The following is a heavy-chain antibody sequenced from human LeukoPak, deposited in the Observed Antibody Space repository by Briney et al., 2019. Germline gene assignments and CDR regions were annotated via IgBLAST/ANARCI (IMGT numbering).Heavy chain of an antibody. Sequence: ASVKISCKASGYTFTSYYMHWVRHAPGQGLEWRGIINPSGGSTRYAQKFQGRVTMPRDTSTSTVYMELSSLRSDDTAVYYCARDDPYCSGGSCYYSYGMDVWGQGTTVTVSS. CDR3: ARDDPYCSGGSCYYSYGMDV. V-gene: IGHV1-46*01. CDR2: INPSGGST. D-gene: IGHD2-15*01. J-gene: IGHJ6*02. CDR1: GYTFTSYY.